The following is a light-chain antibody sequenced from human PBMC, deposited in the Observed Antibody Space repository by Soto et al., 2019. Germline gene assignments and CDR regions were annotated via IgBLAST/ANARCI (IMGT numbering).Light chain of an antibody. J-gene: IGKJ1*01. Sequence: DIQMTQSPSSLSASVRDRVTITCLASQTISTYLNWYQQNPGKAPKLLISAASSLQSGVPSRFSGSGSGTDFTLTISSLQPEDFATYYCQQSFGTPRTFGQGTKVEIK. CDR2: AAS. CDR3: QQSFGTPRT. CDR1: QTISTY. V-gene: IGKV1-39*01.